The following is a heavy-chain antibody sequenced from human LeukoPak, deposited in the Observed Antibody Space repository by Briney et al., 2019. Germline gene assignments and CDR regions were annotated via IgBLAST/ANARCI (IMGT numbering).Heavy chain of an antibody. D-gene: IGHD6-13*01. J-gene: IGHJ6*03. CDR1: GYTLIGYY. CDR2: INPNSGGT. Sequence: ASVKDSCKASGYTLIGYYMHWVRQAPGQGREWMGWINPNSGGTNYAQKFQGRVTMTRDTSISTAYMELSRLRSDDTAVYYCARDTQYSSSWYRYYYYYMDVWGKGTTVTVSS. CDR3: ARDTQYSSSWYRYYYYYMDV. V-gene: IGHV1-2*02.